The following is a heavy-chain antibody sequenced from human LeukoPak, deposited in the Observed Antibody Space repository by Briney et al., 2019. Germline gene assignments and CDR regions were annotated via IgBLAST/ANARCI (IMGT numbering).Heavy chain of an antibody. CDR3: ARQSYYYDSSGYYYDY. D-gene: IGHD3-22*01. J-gene: IGHJ4*02. CDR1: GFTFSSYW. Sequence: PGGSLRLSCAASGFTFSSYWMHWVRPAPGKGLVWVSRLNSDGSSITYADSVKGRFTISRDNAKNTLYLQVNSLRAEDTAVYYCARQSYYYDSSGYYYDYWGQGTLVTVSS. CDR2: LNSDGSSI. V-gene: IGHV3-74*01.